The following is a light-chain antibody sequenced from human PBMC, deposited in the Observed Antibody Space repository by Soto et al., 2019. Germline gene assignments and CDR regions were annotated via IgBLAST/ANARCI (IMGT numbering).Light chain of an antibody. CDR3: SSYTSSSTYV. V-gene: IGLV2-18*02. CDR2: DVS. J-gene: IGLJ1*01. Sequence: QSVLNQHAYVSGPRGQSVTITCTGTSSDVGSSNGVSWYQQPPGTAPKLMIYDVSNRPSGVPDRFSGSKSGNTASLTISGLQAEDEADYYCSSYTSSSTYVFGTGTKVTVL. CDR1: SSDVGSSNG.